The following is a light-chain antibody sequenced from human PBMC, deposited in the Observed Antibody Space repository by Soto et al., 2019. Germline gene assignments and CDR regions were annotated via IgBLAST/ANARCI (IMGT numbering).Light chain of an antibody. V-gene: IGKV2-30*01. J-gene: IGKJ2*01. CDR2: KVS. CDR1: QSLVSSNGNTY. CDR3: MQGSHWPYT. Sequence: DVVMTQSPLSLPVTLGQPASISCRSSQSLVSSNGNTYLNWFQQRPGQSPRRLIYKVSNRDSGVLDRFSGSGSDTDFTLEISRVEAEDFGVYYCMQGSHWPYTFGQGTKLEIK.